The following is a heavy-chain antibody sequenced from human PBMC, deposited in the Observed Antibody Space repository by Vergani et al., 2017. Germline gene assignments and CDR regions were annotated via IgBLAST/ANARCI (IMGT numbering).Heavy chain of an antibody. V-gene: IGHV4-30-4*08. CDR1: GGSISSGDYY. Sequence: QVQLQESGPGLVKPSQTLSLTCTVSGGSISSGDYYWSWIRQPPGKGLEWIGYIYYSGRTYYNPSLKSRVTISVDTSKNQFSLKLSSVTAADTAVYYCASSPSYYDSSGDTPWAFDIWGQGTMVTVSS. CDR2: IYYSGRT. CDR3: ASSPSYYDSSGDTPWAFDI. D-gene: IGHD3-22*01. J-gene: IGHJ3*02.